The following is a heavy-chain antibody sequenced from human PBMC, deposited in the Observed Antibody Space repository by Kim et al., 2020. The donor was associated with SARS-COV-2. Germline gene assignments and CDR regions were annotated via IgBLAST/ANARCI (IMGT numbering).Heavy chain of an antibody. V-gene: IGHV3-7*01. J-gene: IGHJ5*01. CDR2: IKQDGNKK. D-gene: IGHD6-19*01. Sequence: GGSLRLSCAASGFTFSSYGMTWVRQAPGKGLEWVPNIKQDGNKKYYADSVKGRFTISRDNAKNTLYLQMNSLRAEDTAVYYCARDGDRYSSGKDGFDFWG. CDR1: GFTFSSYG. CDR3: ARDGDRYSSGKDGFDF.